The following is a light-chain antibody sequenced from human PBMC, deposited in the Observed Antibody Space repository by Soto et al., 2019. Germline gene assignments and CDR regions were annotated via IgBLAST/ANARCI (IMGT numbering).Light chain of an antibody. J-gene: IGLJ2*01. CDR3: SPWDDSLNGPV. Sequence: QSVLTQPPSASGTPGQRVTISCSGTNSDIGSNTVNWYQQLPGTAPKLLIYSNNQRPSGVPDRFSGSKSCTSASLAISGLQSEDEADDYCSPWDDSLNGPVFGGGTKLTVL. V-gene: IGLV1-44*01. CDR2: SNN. CDR1: NSDIGSNT.